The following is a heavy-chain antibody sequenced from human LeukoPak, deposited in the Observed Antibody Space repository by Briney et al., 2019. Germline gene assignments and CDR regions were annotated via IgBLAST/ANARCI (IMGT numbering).Heavy chain of an antibody. V-gene: IGHV4-39*01. CDR2: IYYSGST. Sequence: PSETLSLTCTVSGGSISSSSYYWGWIRQPPGKGLEWIGTIYYSGSTYYNPSLKSRVTISVDTSKNQLSLKLSSVTAADTAVYYCARRTMVRGVITSYSFDYWGQGTLVTVSS. J-gene: IGHJ4*02. CDR1: GGSISSSSYY. CDR3: ARRTMVRGVITSYSFDY. D-gene: IGHD3-10*01.